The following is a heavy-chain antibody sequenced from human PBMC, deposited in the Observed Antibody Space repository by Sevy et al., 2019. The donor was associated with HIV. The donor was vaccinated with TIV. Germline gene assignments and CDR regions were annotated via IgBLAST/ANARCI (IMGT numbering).Heavy chain of an antibody. CDR1: GFTFSDYY. CDR2: ISSSGSTI. J-gene: IGHJ4*02. V-gene: IGHV3-11*01. D-gene: IGHD4-17*01. CDR3: ARDWDDYGDYDY. Sequence: VGSLRLSCAASGFTFSDYYMSWIRQAPGKGLEWVSYISSSGSTIYYADSVTGRFTISRDNAKNSLYLQMNSLRAEDTAVYYCARDWDDYGDYDYWGQGTLVTVSS.